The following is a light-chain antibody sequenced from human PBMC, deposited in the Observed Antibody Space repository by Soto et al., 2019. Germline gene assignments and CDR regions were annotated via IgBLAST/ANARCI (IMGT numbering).Light chain of an antibody. CDR1: SSDVGGYNY. Sequence: QSVPTQPASVSGSPGQSITSSCTGTSSDVGGYNYVSWYQQHPGKAPKLMIYDVSNRPSGVSNRFPGSKSGNTASLTISGLQAEDEADYYCSSYTSSSTLVFGGGTKLTVL. CDR2: DVS. J-gene: IGLJ2*01. V-gene: IGLV2-14*01. CDR3: SSYTSSSTLV.